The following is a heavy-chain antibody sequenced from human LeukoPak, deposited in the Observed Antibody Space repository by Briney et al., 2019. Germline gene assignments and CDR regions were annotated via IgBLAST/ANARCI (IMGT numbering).Heavy chain of an antibody. CDR3: AKDIRSSSLGVAVD. CDR2: ISWNSGSI. CDR1: GFTFYDYA. Sequence: GGSLRLSCAASGFTFYDYAMHWVRHAPGKGLEWVSGISWNSGSIGYADSVQGRFTISRDNAKNSLYLQMNSLRAEDTAFYYCAKDIRSSSLGVAVDWGQGTLVTVSS. V-gene: IGHV3-9*01. D-gene: IGHD6-6*01. J-gene: IGHJ4*02.